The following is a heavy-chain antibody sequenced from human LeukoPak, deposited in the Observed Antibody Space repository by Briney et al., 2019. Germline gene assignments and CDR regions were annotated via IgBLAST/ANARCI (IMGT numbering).Heavy chain of an antibody. CDR3: AKMGATVTTFSYFDY. V-gene: IGHV3-20*04. CDR1: GFTFDDYG. D-gene: IGHD4-17*01. J-gene: IGHJ4*02. CDR2: INWNGGST. Sequence: GGSLRLSCAASGFTFDDYGMSWVRQAPGKGLEWVSGINWNGGSTGYADSVKGRFTISRDNSKNTLYLQMNSLRAEDTAVYYCAKMGATVTTFSYFDYWGQGTLVTVSS.